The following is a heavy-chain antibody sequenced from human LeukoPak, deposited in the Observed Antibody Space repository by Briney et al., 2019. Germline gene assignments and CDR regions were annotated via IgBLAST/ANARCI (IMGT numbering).Heavy chain of an antibody. V-gene: IGHV4-39*01. CDR1: GGSIRSSSYD. D-gene: IGHD6-19*01. CDR3: ARQVVAVAGTTYFDY. J-gene: IGHJ4*02. Sequence: LETLTLTSTVSGGSIRSSSYDWGWIRQPPGKGLEWIGSIYYSGSTYYNASLKSRGTISVDTSKNQFSLKLNSVTAADTAVYFCARQVVAVAGTTYFDYWGQGTL. CDR2: IYYSGST.